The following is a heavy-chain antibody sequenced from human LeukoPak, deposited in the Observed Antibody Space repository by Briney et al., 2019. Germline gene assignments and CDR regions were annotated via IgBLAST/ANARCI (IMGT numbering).Heavy chain of an antibody. J-gene: IGHJ4*02. D-gene: IGHD3-10*01. CDR3: ARELNGSGFDY. CDR1: GFTFSSYD. V-gene: IGHV3-13*04. CDR2: IGTAGDT. Sequence: GGSLRLSCAASGFTFSSYDMHWVRQAPGKGLEWVSAIGTAGDTYYPGSVKGRFTISRENAKNSLYLQMNSLRAGDTAVYYCARELNGSGFDYWGQGTLVTVSS.